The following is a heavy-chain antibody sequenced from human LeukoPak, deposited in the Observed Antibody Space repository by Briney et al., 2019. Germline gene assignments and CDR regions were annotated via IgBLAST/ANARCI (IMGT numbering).Heavy chain of an antibody. CDR3: ARDGTRRGYYDSSGYSRDYYYYYMDV. CDR1: GYTFTGYY. D-gene: IGHD3-22*01. J-gene: IGHJ6*03. CDR2: INPNSGGT. V-gene: IGHV1-2*02. Sequence: ASVKVSCKASGYTFTGYYMHWVRQAPGQGLEWMGWINPNSGGTNYAQKFQGRVTMTRDTSISTAYMELGRLRSDDTAVYYCARDGTRRGYYDSSGYSRDYYYYYMDVWGKGTTVTVSS.